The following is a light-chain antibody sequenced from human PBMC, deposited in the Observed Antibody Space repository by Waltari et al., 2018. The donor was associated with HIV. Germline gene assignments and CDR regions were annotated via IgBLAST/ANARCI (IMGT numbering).Light chain of an antibody. CDR1: QSVSSN. CDR3: QQYNNWPPERT. V-gene: IGKV3-15*01. CDR2: GAS. J-gene: IGKJ1*01. Sequence: EIVMTQSPATLSVSPGERAPLSCRASQSVSSNLAWYQQKPGQAPRLLIYGASTRATGIPARFSGSGAGTEFTLTMSSLRSEDFAVYYCQQYNNWPPERTFGQGTKVEIK.